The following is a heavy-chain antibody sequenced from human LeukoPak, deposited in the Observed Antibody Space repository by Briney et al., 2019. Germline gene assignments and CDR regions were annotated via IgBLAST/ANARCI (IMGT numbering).Heavy chain of an antibody. CDR3: ARVGAAAVGDWFDP. CDR2: IYYSGST. Sequence: SETLSLTCTVSGGSISSYYWSWIRQPPGKGLEWIGYIYYSGSTNYNPSPMSGGTISVDTSKNQFSLKLSSVTAADTAVYYCARVGAAAVGDWFDPWGQGSLVTVSS. CDR1: GGSISSYY. V-gene: IGHV4-59*08. J-gene: IGHJ5*02. D-gene: IGHD6-13*01.